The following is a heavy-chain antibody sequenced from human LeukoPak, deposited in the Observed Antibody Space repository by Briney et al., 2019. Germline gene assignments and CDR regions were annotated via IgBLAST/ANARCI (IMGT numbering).Heavy chain of an antibody. V-gene: IGHV4-61*02. Sequence: SETLSLTCTVSGGSINSGSYYWSWIRQPAGKGLEWIGRIYTSGSTNYNPSLKSRVTISLDTSKNQFSLKLSSVTAADTAVYYCARAGSGAYYKGFDYWGQGTLVTVSS. CDR2: IYTSGST. J-gene: IGHJ4*02. D-gene: IGHD3-10*01. CDR3: ARAGSGAYYKGFDY. CDR1: GGSINSGSYY.